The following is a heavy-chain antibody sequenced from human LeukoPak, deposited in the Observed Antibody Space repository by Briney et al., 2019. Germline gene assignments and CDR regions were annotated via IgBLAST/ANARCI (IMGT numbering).Heavy chain of an antibody. D-gene: IGHD4-17*01. Sequence: ASVKVSCKASAYTLTNYGISWVRQAPGQGLEWMGWISAYNGNTNYAQKLQGRVTMTTDTSTSTAYMELRSLRSDDTAVYYCARDWDGDYVYYYYYGMDVWGQGTTVTVSS. V-gene: IGHV1-18*01. CDR2: ISAYNGNT. CDR3: ARDWDGDYVYYYYYGMDV. CDR1: AYTLTNYG. J-gene: IGHJ6*02.